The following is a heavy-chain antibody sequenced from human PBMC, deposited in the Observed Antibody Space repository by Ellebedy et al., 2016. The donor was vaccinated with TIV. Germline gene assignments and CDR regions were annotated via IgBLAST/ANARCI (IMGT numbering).Heavy chain of an antibody. Sequence: PGGSLRLSCAASGFTFSCCAMSWVRQTPGKGLEWVSVISNSGDTTYADYVKGRFIISRDNSKDTLFLQMNSLRAEDTGVYYCAKLAGISSWYAEYWGQGTLVTVSS. D-gene: IGHD6-13*01. CDR3: AKLAGISSWYAEY. J-gene: IGHJ4*02. CDR1: GFTFSCCA. CDR2: ISNSGDTT. V-gene: IGHV3-23*01.